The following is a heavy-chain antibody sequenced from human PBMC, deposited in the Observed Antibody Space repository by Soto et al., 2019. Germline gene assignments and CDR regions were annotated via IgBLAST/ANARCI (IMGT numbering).Heavy chain of an antibody. V-gene: IGHV1-69*06. CDR3: ARAYTWGVAVAGT. Sequence: ASVKVSCKASGGTFSSYAISWVRQAPGQGLEWMGGINPIIGTADYAQKFQGRVTMTRNNSTSTAYMELSSLRSEDTAVYYCARAYTWGVAVAGTWGQGTLVTVSS. CDR1: GGTFSSYA. CDR2: INPIIGTA. D-gene: IGHD6-19*01. J-gene: IGHJ4*02.